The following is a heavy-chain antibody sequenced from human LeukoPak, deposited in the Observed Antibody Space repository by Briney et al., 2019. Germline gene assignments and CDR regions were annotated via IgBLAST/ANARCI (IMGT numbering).Heavy chain of an antibody. D-gene: IGHD6-6*01. CDR3: ARYVRIAARHSYYGMDV. Sequence: PGGSLRLSCAASGFTFSSYSMNWVRQAPGKGLEWVSSISSSSSYIYYADSVKGRFTTSRDNAKNSLYLQMNSLRAEDTAVYYCARYVRIAARHSYYGMDVWGQGTTVTVSS. V-gene: IGHV3-21*01. J-gene: IGHJ6*02. CDR2: ISSSSSYI. CDR1: GFTFSSYS.